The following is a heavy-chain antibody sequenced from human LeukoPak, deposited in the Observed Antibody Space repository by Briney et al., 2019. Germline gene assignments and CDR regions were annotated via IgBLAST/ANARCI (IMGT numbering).Heavy chain of an antibody. CDR1: GGSISSSSYY. Sequence: SETLSLTCTVSGGSISSSSYYWGWIRQPPGKGLEWIGSIYYSGSTYYNLSLKSRVTISVDTSKNQFSLKLSPVTAADTAVYYCARSVQNTAMGFDYWGQGTLVTVSS. J-gene: IGHJ4*02. D-gene: IGHD5-18*01. V-gene: IGHV4-39*01. CDR2: IYYSGST. CDR3: ARSVQNTAMGFDY.